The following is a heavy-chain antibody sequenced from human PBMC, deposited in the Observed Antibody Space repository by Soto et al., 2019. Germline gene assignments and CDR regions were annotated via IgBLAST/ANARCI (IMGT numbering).Heavy chain of an antibody. CDR1: GGSIRGGDYY. CDR3: ARLSSLYYNSDYGGYYFDY. Sequence: QVQLQESGPGLVKPSQTLSLTCTVSGGSIRGGDYYWSWIRQHPGKGLEWIGYIFYSGNSFYNPSLKSGVTISVDTSKNQFSLQLSSVTAADTAIYYCARLSSLYYNSDYGGYYFDYWSQGTLVSVSS. J-gene: IGHJ4*02. V-gene: IGHV4-31*03. D-gene: IGHD3-10*01. CDR2: IFYSGNS.